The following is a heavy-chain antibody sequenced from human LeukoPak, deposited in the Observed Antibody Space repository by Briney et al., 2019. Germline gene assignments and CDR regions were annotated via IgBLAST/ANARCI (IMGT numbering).Heavy chain of an antibody. CDR2: ISGGSTYI. Sequence: GGSLRLSCAASGFTFETYSMNWIRQAPGKGLRWVASISGGSTYIYYPDAMRGRFTISRDNAKNSVFLQVNNLRGDDTAVYYCARSTGQGGPYYFDSWGQGTLVIVAS. D-gene: IGHD1-1*01. CDR1: GFTFETYS. J-gene: IGHJ4*02. V-gene: IGHV3-21*06. CDR3: ARSTGQGGPYYFDS.